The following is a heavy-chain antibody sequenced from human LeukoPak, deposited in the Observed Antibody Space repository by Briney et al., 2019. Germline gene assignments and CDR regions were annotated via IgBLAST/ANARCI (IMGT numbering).Heavy chain of an antibody. CDR3: ARDGYGGSV. D-gene: IGHD2-15*01. Sequence: SETLSLTCTVSGGSIRGYYWSWIRQPAGKRLEWIGRIFISGSTNYNPSLKSRVTMSVDMSKNQFSLKVSSVSAADTAVHYCARDGYGGSVWGQGILVTVSS. CDR1: GGSIRGYY. J-gene: IGHJ4*02. CDR2: IFISGST. V-gene: IGHV4-4*07.